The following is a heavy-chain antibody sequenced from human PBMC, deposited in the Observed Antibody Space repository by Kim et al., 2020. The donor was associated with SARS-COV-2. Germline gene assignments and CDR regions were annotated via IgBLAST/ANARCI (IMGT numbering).Heavy chain of an antibody. CDR3: ARGRRYNCDY. D-gene: IGHD3-16*02. Sequence: GESLQISCQGSGYRFTTYWIGWVRQMPGKGLEWMGIIYPGDSETRYSPSFQGQVTISVDKSISTAHLQWSGLKASDTAMYYCARGRRYNCDYWGQGTQVTVS. CDR2: IYPGDSET. V-gene: IGHV5-51*01. CDR1: GYRFTTYW. J-gene: IGHJ4*02.